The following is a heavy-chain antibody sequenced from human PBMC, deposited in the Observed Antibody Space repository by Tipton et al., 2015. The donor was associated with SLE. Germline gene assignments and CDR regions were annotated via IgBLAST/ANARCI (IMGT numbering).Heavy chain of an antibody. CDR2: FYSGIT. Sequence: TLSLTCIVSGGSISGHRWSWIRHTPEKGLEWIGYFYSGITNYNPPLKSRVTISVDTSNNQFSLKLNSMTAADTAVYYCVGRGHYFDYWGQGRLVTVSS. CDR3: VGRGHYFDY. V-gene: IGHV4-59*07. D-gene: IGHD3-10*01. J-gene: IGHJ4*02. CDR1: GGSISGHR.